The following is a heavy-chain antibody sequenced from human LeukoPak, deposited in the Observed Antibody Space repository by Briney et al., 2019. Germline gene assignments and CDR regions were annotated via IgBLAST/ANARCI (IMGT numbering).Heavy chain of an antibody. CDR1: GGTFSSYA. V-gene: IGHV1-69*04. CDR2: IIPILGIA. D-gene: IGHD5-18*01. Sequence: GASVKVSCKASGGTFSSYAISWVRQAPGQGLEWMGRIIPILGIANYAQKFQGRVTITADKSTSTAYMELSSLRSEDTAVYYCARGRGYSYAMFDPWGQGTQATVSS. CDR3: ARGRGYSYAMFDP. J-gene: IGHJ5*02.